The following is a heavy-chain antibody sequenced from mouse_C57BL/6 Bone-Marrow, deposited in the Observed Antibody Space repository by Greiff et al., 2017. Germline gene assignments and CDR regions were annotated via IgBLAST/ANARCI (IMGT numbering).Heavy chain of an antibody. CDR3: ARDYYGSTWYVDV. Sequence: VQLQESDAELVKPGASVKISCKVSGYTFTDHTIHWMKQRPEQGLEWIGYIYPRDGSTKYNEKFKGKATLTADKSSSTAYMQLNSLTSEDSAVYFCARDYYGSTWYVDVWGTGTTVTVSS. CDR2: IYPRDGST. J-gene: IGHJ1*03. V-gene: IGHV1-78*01. CDR1: GYTFTDHT. D-gene: IGHD1-1*01.